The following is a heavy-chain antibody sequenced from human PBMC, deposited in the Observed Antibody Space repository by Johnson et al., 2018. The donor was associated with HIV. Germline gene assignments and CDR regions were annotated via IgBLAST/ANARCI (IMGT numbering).Heavy chain of an antibody. D-gene: IGHD3-16*02. CDR1: GFTFSSYA. Sequence: QVQLVESGGGLAKPAWSPRLSCAASGFTFSSYAMHWVRQAPGKGLEWVAVIRYDGSNKYYADSVKGRFTISRDNSKNTLYVQMNSLRVEDTAVYYCAKDPTPWGSYPLDAFDIWGQGTMVTVSS. CDR3: AKDPTPWGSYPLDAFDI. V-gene: IGHV3-30*02. J-gene: IGHJ3*02. CDR2: IRYDGSNK.